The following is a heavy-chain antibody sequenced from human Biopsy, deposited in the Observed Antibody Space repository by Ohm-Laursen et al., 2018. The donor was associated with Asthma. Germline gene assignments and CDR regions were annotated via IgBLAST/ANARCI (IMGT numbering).Heavy chain of an antibody. J-gene: IGHJ4*02. D-gene: IGHD7-27*01. Sequence: TLSLTCSVSGYSISSGGYYWSWIRQHPGKGLEWIGYIYYSGSTYYNPSLKSRVTISVDTSKNQFSLNLSSVTAADTAVYYCARWGSFGFDYWGQGTLVTVSS. V-gene: IGHV4-31*03. CDR1: GYSISSGGYY. CDR3: ARWGSFGFDY. CDR2: IYYSGST.